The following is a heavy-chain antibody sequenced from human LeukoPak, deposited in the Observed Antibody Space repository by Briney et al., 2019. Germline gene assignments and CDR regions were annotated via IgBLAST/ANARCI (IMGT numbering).Heavy chain of an antibody. CDR2: ITNNGATT. V-gene: IGHV3-23*01. Sequence: AGGSLRPSCAASGFTFSSNSMNWVRQAPGRGLEWVSVITNNGATTYYADSVKGRFTISRDNSKNMLYLQMNSLRAEDTAVYYCAKDWGYGSGTYYPHWGQGTLVTVSS. D-gene: IGHD3-10*01. J-gene: IGHJ4*02. CDR3: AKDWGYGSGTYYPH. CDR1: GFTFSSNS.